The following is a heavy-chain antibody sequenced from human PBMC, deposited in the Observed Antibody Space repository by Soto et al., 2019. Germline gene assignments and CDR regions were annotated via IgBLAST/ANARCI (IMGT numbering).Heavy chain of an antibody. D-gene: IGHD4-17*01. CDR2: INSDGSHT. V-gene: IGHV3-74*01. Sequence: EVQLVESGGGLVQPGGSLRLSCAASGFTFFAYWIHWVRQVPGKGLVWVSRINSDGSHTSYADSVRGRFTISRDNSKNTVYLQMNSLTAEDTAVYYCSKECDYGDCDGENWFGSWGQGSLVTVSS. J-gene: IGHJ5*01. CDR1: GFTFFAYW. CDR3: SKECDYGDCDGENWFGS.